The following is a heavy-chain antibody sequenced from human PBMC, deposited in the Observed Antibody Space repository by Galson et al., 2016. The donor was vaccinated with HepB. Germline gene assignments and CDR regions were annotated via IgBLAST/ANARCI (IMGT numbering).Heavy chain of an antibody. CDR2: ISAYNGYI. J-gene: IGHJ4*02. CDR3: ARDPQSSGSSDLDY. CDR1: GYTFTSSA. V-gene: IGHV1-18*01. D-gene: IGHD6-19*01. Sequence: SVKVSCKASGYTFTSSAITWVRQAPGQGLEWMGWISAYNGYIKYAQQFQDRLSMTTDTSTTTVYTELRSLRSDDTAVYYCARDPQSSGSSDLDYWGQGTLVTVSS.